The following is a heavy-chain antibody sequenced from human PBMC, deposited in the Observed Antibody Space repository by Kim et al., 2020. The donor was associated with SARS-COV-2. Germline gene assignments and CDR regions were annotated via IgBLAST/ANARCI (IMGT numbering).Heavy chain of an antibody. D-gene: IGHD4-17*01. Sequence: GGSLRLSCAASGFTFSSYSMNWVRQAPGKGLEWVSSISSSSSYIYYADSVKGRFTISRDNAKNSLYLQMNSLRAEDTAVYYCARAPRGDYGYNWFDPWGQGTLVTVSS. CDR3: ARAPRGDYGYNWFDP. V-gene: IGHV3-21*01. J-gene: IGHJ5*02. CDR2: ISSSSSYI. CDR1: GFTFSSYS.